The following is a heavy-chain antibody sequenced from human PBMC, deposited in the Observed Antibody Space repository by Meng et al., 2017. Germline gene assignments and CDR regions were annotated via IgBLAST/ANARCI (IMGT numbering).Heavy chain of an antibody. Sequence: VQLVQSGADVEEPRASVKVSSKAYKYTFTSYGISGVQQAPGQGLEWMGWISAYNSNTNNAQKLQGRVTMTTDTSTSTAYMELRSLRSDDTAVYYCARGFNTYGSGCNWFDPWGQGTLVTVSS. CDR1: KYTFTSYG. CDR3: ARGFNTYGSGCNWFDP. D-gene: IGHD3-10*01. J-gene: IGHJ5*02. CDR2: ISAYNSNT. V-gene: IGHV1-18*01.